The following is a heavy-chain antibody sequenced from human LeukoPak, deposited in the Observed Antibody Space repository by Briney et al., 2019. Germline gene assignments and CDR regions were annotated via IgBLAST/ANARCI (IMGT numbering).Heavy chain of an antibody. Sequence: PSETLSLTCAVSGGSISSGGYYWSWIRQPAGKGLEWIGRIYTSGSTNYNPSLKSRVTMSVDTSKNQFSLKLSSVTAADTAVYYCARGQTRNWFDPWGQGTLVTVSS. CDR3: ARGQTRNWFDP. J-gene: IGHJ5*02. CDR2: IYTSGST. CDR1: GGSISSGGYY. V-gene: IGHV4-61*02.